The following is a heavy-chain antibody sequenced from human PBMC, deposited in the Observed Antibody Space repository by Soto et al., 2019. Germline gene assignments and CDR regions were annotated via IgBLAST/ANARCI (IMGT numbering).Heavy chain of an antibody. CDR1: GYTFTSYG. CDR3: ARDEGAYCSGGSCYPDDAFDI. CDR2: ISAYNGNT. J-gene: IGHJ3*02. V-gene: IGHV1-18*01. Sequence: ASVKVSCKASGYTFTSYGISWVRQAPGQGLEWMGWISAYNGNTNYAQKLQGRGTMTTDTSTSTAYMELRSLRSDDTAVYYCARDEGAYCSGGSCYPDDAFDIWGQGTMVTVSS. D-gene: IGHD2-15*01.